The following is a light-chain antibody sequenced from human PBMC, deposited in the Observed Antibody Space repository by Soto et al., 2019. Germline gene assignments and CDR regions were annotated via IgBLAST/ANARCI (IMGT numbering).Light chain of an antibody. Sequence: QSALTQPRSVSGSPGQSVTISCTGTSSDVGGYNYVSWYQQHPGKAPKLMIYDVSKRPSGVPDRVSGSKSGNTASLTISGLQAEDEAEYYCCSYAGSSPVVFGGGTKVTVL. CDR2: DVS. V-gene: IGLV2-11*01. CDR1: SSDVGGYNY. CDR3: CSYAGSSPVV. J-gene: IGLJ2*01.